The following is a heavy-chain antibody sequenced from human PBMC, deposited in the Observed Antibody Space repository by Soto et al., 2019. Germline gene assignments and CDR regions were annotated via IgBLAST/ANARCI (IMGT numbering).Heavy chain of an antibody. CDR1: GYTFTSYG. CDR2: ISAYNGNT. Sequence: GASVKVSCKASGYTFTSYGISWVRQAPGQGLEWMGWISAYNGNTNYAQKLQGRVTMTTDTSTSTAYMELRGLRSDDTAVYYCARDREKYSSSWYRALYYSYYYGMDVWGQGTTVTVSS. D-gene: IGHD6-13*01. CDR3: ARDREKYSSSWYRALYYSYYYGMDV. V-gene: IGHV1-18*04. J-gene: IGHJ6*02.